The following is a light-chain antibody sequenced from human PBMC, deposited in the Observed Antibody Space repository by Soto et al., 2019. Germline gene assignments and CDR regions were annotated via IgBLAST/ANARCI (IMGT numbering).Light chain of an antibody. V-gene: IGKV1-5*01. J-gene: IGKJ1*01. CDR2: NAD. Sequence: DIQMTQSPSTLSASLGDRVTITCRASQDINRWLAWYQQKPGKAPKILIYNADTLESGVPSRLSGSGYGTEFILTISSLQPDDFATYYCQQFSRYSAFGQGTKVDIK. CDR3: QQFSRYSA. CDR1: QDINRW.